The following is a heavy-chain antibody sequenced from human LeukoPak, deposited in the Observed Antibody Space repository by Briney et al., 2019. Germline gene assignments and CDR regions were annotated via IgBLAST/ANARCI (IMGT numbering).Heavy chain of an antibody. V-gene: IGHV1-3*01. CDR2: INAGNGNT. CDR1: GYTFTSYA. D-gene: IGHD5-18*01. CDR3: ATVDTAMGYDY. J-gene: IGHJ4*02. Sequence: ASVKVSCKASGYTFTSYAMHWVRQAPGHRFEWMGWINAGNGNTKYSQKFQGRVTITRDTSASTAYMELSSLRPEDTAVYYCATVDTAMGYDYWGQGTLVTVSS.